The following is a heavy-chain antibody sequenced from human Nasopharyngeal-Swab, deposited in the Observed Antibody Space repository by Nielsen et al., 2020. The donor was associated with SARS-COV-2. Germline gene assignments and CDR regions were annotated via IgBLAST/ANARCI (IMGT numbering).Heavy chain of an antibody. CDR1: GFTFSSYW. Sequence: GGSLRLSCAASGFTFSSYWMHWVRQAPGKGLVWVARIKSDGSSTSYADSVKGRFTISRDNAKNTLYLQMNSLRAEDTAVYYCARAYYFDSWGQGTLVTVPS. CDR3: ARAYYFDS. V-gene: IGHV3-74*01. J-gene: IGHJ4*02. CDR2: IKSDGSST.